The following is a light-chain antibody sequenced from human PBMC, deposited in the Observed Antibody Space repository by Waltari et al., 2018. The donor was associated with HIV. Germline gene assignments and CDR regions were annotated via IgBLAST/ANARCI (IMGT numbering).Light chain of an antibody. Sequence: QSALTQPRSVSGSPGQSVTISCTGTSSDVGGYTYVSWYQQHPGKATKLMIYDVSKRPSGVTDRFSGSKSGNTASLTISGLQAEDEADFYCCSYVGSYTYVFGTGTKVTVL. J-gene: IGLJ1*01. CDR2: DVS. CDR3: CSYVGSYTYV. CDR1: SSDVGGYTY. V-gene: IGLV2-11*01.